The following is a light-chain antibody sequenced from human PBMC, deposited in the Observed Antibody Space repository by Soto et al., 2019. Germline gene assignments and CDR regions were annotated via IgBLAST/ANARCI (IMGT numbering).Light chain of an antibody. CDR3: SSYTTSSTQV. J-gene: IGLJ3*02. V-gene: IGLV2-14*01. CDR1: SSDIGTYTY. Sequence: QSVLTQPASVSGSPGQSITISCTGTSSDIGTYTYVPWYQQHPGKVPKLMIYEVSNRPSGVSNRFSGSKSGNTASLAISGLQAEDEADYYCSSYTTSSTQVFGGGTKLTVL. CDR2: EVS.